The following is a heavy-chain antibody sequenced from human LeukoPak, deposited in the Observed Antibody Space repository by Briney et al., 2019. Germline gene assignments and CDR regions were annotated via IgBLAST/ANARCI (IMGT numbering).Heavy chain of an antibody. Sequence: PGGSLRLSCAASGFTFSSYWKHWARQVPGKGLVWISHINSDGSSTSYADSVKGRVTISRDNAKNTLYVQMNSLRAEDTAVYYCSTGSGHAFDIWGRGTMVTVSS. J-gene: IGHJ3*02. D-gene: IGHD3-10*01. V-gene: IGHV3-74*01. CDR3: STGSGHAFDI. CDR2: INSDGSST. CDR1: GFTFSSYW.